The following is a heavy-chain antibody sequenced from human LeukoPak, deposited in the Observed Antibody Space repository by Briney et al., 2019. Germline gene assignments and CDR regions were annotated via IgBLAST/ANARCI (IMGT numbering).Heavy chain of an antibody. CDR1: GFICSDYA. D-gene: IGHD1-26*01. CDR3: AKERTVGASYWYFNL. J-gene: IGHJ2*01. V-gene: IGHV3-23*01. CDR2: ISSSGSGGNT. Sequence: GSLSCYGTGSGFICSDYAWSWARQAQGQGRVGVAGISSSGSGGNTYYAGSVKVRTTISTDTSKNMLILQRNTLRAVNSSIYYSAKERTVGASYWYFNLWGRGTLVTVSS.